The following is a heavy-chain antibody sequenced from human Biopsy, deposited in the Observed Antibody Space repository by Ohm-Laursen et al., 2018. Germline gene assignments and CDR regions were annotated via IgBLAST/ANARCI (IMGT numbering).Heavy chain of an antibody. V-gene: IGHV1-69*01. CDR2: IIPYFLRT. D-gene: IGHD1-26*01. CDR3: ARDALGGGSYRFFY. Sequence: GSSVKVSCKASGDTFNRYGLTWVRQAPGQGLEWMGGIIPYFLRTYIPQKFQGRVTITADESTSTAYMELSSLRSDDTAVYYCARDALGGGSYRFFYWGQGSLVTVSS. J-gene: IGHJ4*02. CDR1: GDTFNRYG.